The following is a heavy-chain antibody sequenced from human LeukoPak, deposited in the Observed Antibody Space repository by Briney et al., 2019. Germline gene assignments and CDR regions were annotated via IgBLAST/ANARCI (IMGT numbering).Heavy chain of an antibody. J-gene: IGHJ4*02. CDR3: ARHPHGSPYFDY. Sequence: GEAPEISLKGSGYSFTRNWIGWVRQIPGKGLEWMGIIYPGDSDTRYSPSFEGQVTISADQSISTAYLQWSSLKASDTAMYYCARHPHGSPYFDYWGQGTLVTVSS. V-gene: IGHV5-51*01. CDR1: GYSFTRNW. CDR2: IYPGDSDT. D-gene: IGHD3-10*01.